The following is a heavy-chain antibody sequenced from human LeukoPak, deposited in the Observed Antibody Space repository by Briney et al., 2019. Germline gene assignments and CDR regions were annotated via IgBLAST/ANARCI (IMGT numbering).Heavy chain of an antibody. CDR1: GGSISSYY. J-gene: IGHJ4*02. CDR3: ARFGLAVAGYYFDY. V-gene: IGHV4-59*12. CDR2: IYYSGST. D-gene: IGHD6-19*01. Sequence: SETLSLTCTVSGGSISSYYWSWIRQPPGKGLEWIGYIYYSGSTNYNPSLKSRVTISVDTSKNQFSLKLSSVTAADTAVYYCARFGLAVAGYYFDYWGQGTLVTVSS.